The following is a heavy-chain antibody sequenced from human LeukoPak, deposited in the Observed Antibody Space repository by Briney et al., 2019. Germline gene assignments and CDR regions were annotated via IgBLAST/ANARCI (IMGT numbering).Heavy chain of an antibody. CDR3: ARGGAVIAAGFDY. V-gene: IGHV3-21*06. CDR1: GFTFSSYS. D-gene: IGHD6-13*01. CDR2: ISSSSSYT. J-gene: IGHJ4*02. Sequence: GGSLRLSCAAPGFTFSSYSMHWVRQAPGKGLEWVSSISSSSSYTDYGDSVKGRFTISRDNAENSLDLQMNSLRAEDTAVYFCARGGAVIAAGFDYWGQGTLVTVSS.